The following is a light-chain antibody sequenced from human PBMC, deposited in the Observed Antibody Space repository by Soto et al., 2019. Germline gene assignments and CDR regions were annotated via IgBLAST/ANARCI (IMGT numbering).Light chain of an antibody. J-gene: IGKJ1*01. Sequence: EIVLTQSPGTLSLSPGQRATLSCRASENIRSNYVAWFQQKPGQAPRLLIYGAVSRATGIPYRFSGSGSGTEFTLTISGLEPEDFVVYYCQQYHSPPLTFGQGSKVEIK. CDR2: GAV. CDR1: ENIRSNY. CDR3: QQYHSPPLT. V-gene: IGKV3-20*01.